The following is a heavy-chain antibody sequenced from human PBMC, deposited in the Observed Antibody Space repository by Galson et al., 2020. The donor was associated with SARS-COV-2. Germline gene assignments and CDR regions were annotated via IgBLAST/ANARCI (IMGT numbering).Heavy chain of an antibody. V-gene: IGHV3-74*01. J-gene: IGHJ3*02. D-gene: IGHD3-16*01. CDR2: IKSDGSST. CDR3: ARGGSITRNAFDM. CDR1: GFTFSSYW. Sequence: GESLKISCAASGFTFSSYWMHWVRQAPGKGLVWVSHIKSDGSSTTYADSVKGRFTISRDNAQNTLYLQMNSRRAEDTAGYYCARGGSITRNAFDMWGQGTLVTVSS.